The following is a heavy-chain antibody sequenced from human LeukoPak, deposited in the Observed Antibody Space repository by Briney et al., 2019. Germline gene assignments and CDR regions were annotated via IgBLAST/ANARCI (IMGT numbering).Heavy chain of an antibody. D-gene: IGHD5-18*01. CDR2: INRGGSRT. CDR3: ARGGSDTAMAHDY. Sequence: PGGSLRLSCAASGFTFSNHWMHWVRQAPGKGLMWVSRINRGGSRTDYADSVKGRFTISRDDAKNTLYLQLNGLRAEDTAVYFCARGGSDTAMAHDYWGQGTLVTVSS. CDR1: GFTFSNHW. J-gene: IGHJ4*02. V-gene: IGHV3-74*01.